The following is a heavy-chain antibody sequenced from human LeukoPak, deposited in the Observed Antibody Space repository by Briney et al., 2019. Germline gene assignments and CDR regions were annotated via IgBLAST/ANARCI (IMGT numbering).Heavy chain of an antibody. CDR3: ARGSPGYGMDV. J-gene: IGHJ6*04. CDR2: INHSGST. Sequence: TSETLSLTCAVYGGSFSGYYWSWIRQPPGKGLEWIGEINHSGSTNYNPSLKSRVTISVDTSKNQFSLKLSSVTAADTAVYYCARGSPGYGMDVWGKGTTVTVSS. CDR1: GGSFSGYY. V-gene: IGHV4-34*01.